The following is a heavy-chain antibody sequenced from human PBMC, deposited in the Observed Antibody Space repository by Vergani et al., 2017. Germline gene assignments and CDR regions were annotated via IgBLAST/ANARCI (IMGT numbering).Heavy chain of an antibody. D-gene: IGHD1-26*01. CDR1: GYTFTSYY. V-gene: IGHV1-46*03. J-gene: IGHJ6*03. CDR2: INPSGGST. Sequence: QVQLVQSGAEVKKPGASVKVSCKASGYTFTSYYMHWVRQAPGQGLEWMGIINPSGGSTSYAQKFQGRVTMTRDTSTSTVYMELSSLRSEDTAVYYCARAGGSYYYYYYMDFWGKGTTVTVSS. CDR3: ARAGGSYYYYYYMDF.